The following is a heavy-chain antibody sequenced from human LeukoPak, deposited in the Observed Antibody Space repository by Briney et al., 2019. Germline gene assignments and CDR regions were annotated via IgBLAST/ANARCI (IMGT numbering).Heavy chain of an antibody. J-gene: IGHJ4*02. CDR3: AKLPAPEGYDYGSIDY. D-gene: IGHD5-18*01. CDR2: ISYDGSNK. Sequence: PGKSLRLSCAASGFTFSTYGTHWVRQSPGKGLEWVAVISYDGSNKYHADSVKGRFTISRDNSKNTLFLQMNSLRAEDTAVYYCAKLPAPEGYDYGSIDYWGQGTLVTVSS. CDR1: GFTFSTYG. V-gene: IGHV3-30*18.